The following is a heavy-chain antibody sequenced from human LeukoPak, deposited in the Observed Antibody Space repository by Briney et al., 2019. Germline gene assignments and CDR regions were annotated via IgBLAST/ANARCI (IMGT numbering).Heavy chain of an antibody. CDR2: IYYSGST. Sequence: PSETLSLTCTVSGGSISSYYWSWIRQPPGKGLEWIGYIYYSGSTNYNPSLKSRVTISVDTSKNQFSLKLSSVTAADTAVYYCARQDFATVTTFDYWGQGTLVTVSS. V-gene: IGHV4-59*08. CDR3: ARQDFATVTTFDY. D-gene: IGHD4-17*01. CDR1: GGSISSYY. J-gene: IGHJ4*02.